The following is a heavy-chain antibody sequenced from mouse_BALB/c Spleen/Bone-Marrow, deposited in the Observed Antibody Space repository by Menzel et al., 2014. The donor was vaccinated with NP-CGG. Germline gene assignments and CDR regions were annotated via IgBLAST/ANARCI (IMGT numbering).Heavy chain of an antibody. V-gene: IGHV1-7*01. J-gene: IGHJ3*01. Sequence: QVQLQQSGAELAKPGASVKMSCKASGYTFTSYWMHWVKPRPGQGLEWIGYINPSTGYTEYNQKFKDKATLTADKSSSTDYMQLSSLTSEDSAVYYCARRAYGGSYGFAYWGQGTLVTVSA. CDR1: GYTFTSYW. CDR3: ARRAYGGSYGFAY. CDR2: INPSTGYT. D-gene: IGHD1-1*01.